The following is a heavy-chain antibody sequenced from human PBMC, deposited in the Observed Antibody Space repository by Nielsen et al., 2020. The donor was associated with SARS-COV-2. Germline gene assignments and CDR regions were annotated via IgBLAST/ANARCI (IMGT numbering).Heavy chain of an antibody. J-gene: IGHJ5*02. CDR3: ARGGSPFDP. CDR1: GFSFSTHE. V-gene: IGHV3-48*03. CDR2: ISSGESAT. Sequence: GESLKISCEASGFSFSTHEMNWVRQAPGKGLEWVSYISSGESATYYADSVKGRFTISRDNAKNSLYLQMSSLRAEDTAVYYCARGGSPFDPWGQGTLVTVSS.